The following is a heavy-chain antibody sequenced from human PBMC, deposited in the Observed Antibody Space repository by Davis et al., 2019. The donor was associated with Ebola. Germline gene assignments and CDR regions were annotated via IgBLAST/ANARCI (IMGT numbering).Heavy chain of an antibody. J-gene: IGHJ4*02. V-gene: IGHV4-30-2*01. CDR1: GGSISSGGYS. CDR2: LYHSGST. Sequence: MPSETLSLTCAVSGGSISSGGYSWSWIRQPPGKGLEWIGYLYHSGSTYYNPSLKSRVTISVDRSKNQFSLKLSSVTAADTAVYYCARVNDSSGYFKVGYFDYWGQGTLVTVSS. D-gene: IGHD3-22*01. CDR3: ARVNDSSGYFKVGYFDY.